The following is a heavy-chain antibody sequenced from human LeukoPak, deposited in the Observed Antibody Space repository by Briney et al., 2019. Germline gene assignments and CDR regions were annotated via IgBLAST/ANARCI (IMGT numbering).Heavy chain of an antibody. CDR3: ARDRDGEQWLADGFDI. Sequence: PGGSLRLSCAASGLTFSRYSMNWARQAPGKGLEGVSYIRRSSSDKYYADSVKGRFTVSRDNAKNSLYLQMSSLRDEDTAVYYCARDRDGEQWLADGFDIWGQGTGVTVSS. J-gene: IGHJ3*02. CDR2: IRRSSSDK. V-gene: IGHV3-48*02. CDR1: GLTFSRYS. D-gene: IGHD6-19*01.